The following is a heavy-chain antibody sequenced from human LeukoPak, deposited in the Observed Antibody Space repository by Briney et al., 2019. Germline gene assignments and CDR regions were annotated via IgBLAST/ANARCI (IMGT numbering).Heavy chain of an antibody. J-gene: IGHJ3*02. V-gene: IGHV3-53*01. D-gene: IGHD3-22*01. Sequence: GGSLRLSCAASGFTVSSNYMSWVRQAPGKGLEWVSVIYSGGSTYYADSVKGRFTISRDNSKNTLYLQMNSLRAEDTAVYYCARALSSDYYDSSNDAFDIWGQGTMVTVSS. CDR2: IYSGGST. CDR3: ARALSSDYYDSSNDAFDI. CDR1: GFTVSSNY.